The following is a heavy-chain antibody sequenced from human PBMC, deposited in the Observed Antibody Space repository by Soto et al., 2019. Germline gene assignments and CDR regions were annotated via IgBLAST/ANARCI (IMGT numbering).Heavy chain of an antibody. CDR2: TYYRSKWYN. V-gene: IGHV6-1*01. J-gene: IGHJ5*02. D-gene: IGHD2-15*01. CDR3: ARSGQYCSGGSCYSGLGDWLDP. CDR1: GDSVSSNSAA. Sequence: SQTLSLTCAISGDSVSSNSAAWNWIRQSPSRGLEWLGRTYYRSKWYNDYAVSVKSRITINPDTSKNQFSLQLNSVAPEDTAVYYCARSGQYCSGGSCYSGLGDWLDPWGQGTLVTVSS.